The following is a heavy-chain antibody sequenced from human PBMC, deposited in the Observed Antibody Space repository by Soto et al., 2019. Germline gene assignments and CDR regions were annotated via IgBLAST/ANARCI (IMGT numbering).Heavy chain of an antibody. CDR3: ARVHLVAGSAFYCVMDV. V-gene: IGHV3-21*01. CDR1: GFGLTSSR. D-gene: IGHD6-6*01. J-gene: IGHJ6*02. CDR2: ISGSGKDT. Sequence: AGCLGLSCVASGFGLTSSRMNWVRQAPGKGLEWVASISGSGKDTFYRHSVKGRFAISRDSAGSSLFLRMDSVKVEDTAIYHCARVHLVAGSAFYCVMDVWGPGTAVTV.